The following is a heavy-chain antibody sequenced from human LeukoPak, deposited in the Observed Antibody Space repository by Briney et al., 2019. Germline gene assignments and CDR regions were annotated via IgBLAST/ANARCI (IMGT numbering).Heavy chain of an antibody. CDR2: IIPIFGIA. J-gene: IGHJ5*02. Sequence: SVKVSCKASGGTFSSYAISWVRQAPGQGLEWMGRIIPIFGIANCAQKFQGRVTITADKSTSTAYMELSSLRSEDTAVYYCAREAPHYGDLNWFDPWGRGTLVTVSS. CDR3: AREAPHYGDLNWFDP. D-gene: IGHD4-17*01. V-gene: IGHV1-69*04. CDR1: GGTFSSYA.